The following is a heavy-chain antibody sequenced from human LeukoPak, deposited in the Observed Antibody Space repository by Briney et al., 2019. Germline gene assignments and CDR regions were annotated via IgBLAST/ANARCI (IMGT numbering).Heavy chain of an antibody. J-gene: IGHJ4*02. Sequence: ASVKVSCKASGYTFTGYYMHWVRQAPGQGLEWMGWINPNSGGTNYAQKFQGRVTMTRDTSISTAYMELSRLRSDDTAVYYCARDSNGSYSIDYWGQGTLVTVSS. CDR3: ARDSNGSYSIDY. CDR2: INPNSGGT. CDR1: GYTFTGYY. D-gene: IGHD1-26*01. V-gene: IGHV1-2*02.